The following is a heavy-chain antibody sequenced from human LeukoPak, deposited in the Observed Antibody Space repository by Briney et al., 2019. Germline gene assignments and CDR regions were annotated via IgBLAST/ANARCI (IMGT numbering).Heavy chain of an antibody. Sequence: SVKVSCKASGGTFSSYAISWVRQAPGQGLEWMGRIIPIFGTANYAQKFQGRVTITTDESTSTAYMELSSLRSEDTAVYYCGSNGGDYWGGRRQRAMNFDYWGQGTLVTVSS. V-gene: IGHV1-69*05. J-gene: IGHJ4*02. CDR2: IIPIFGTA. CDR3: GSNGGDYWGGRRQRAMNFDY. D-gene: IGHD4-17*01. CDR1: GGTFSSYA.